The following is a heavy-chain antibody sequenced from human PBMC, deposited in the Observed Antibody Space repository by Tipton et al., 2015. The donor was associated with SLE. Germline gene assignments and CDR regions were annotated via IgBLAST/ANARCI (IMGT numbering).Heavy chain of an antibody. CDR2: IIHSGST. CDR1: GDSVSSDAYY. Sequence: TLSLTCTVSGDSVSSDAYYWSWIRQPPGKGLEWIGEIIHSGSTNYNPSLKSRVTISVDTSKNQFSLKLRSVTAADTAVYYCARDRTDAFDIWGQGTMVTVSS. V-gene: IGHV4-61*08. CDR3: ARDRTDAFDI. J-gene: IGHJ3*02.